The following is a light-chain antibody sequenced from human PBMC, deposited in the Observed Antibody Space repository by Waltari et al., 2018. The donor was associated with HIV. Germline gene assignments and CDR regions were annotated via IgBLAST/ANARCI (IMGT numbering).Light chain of an antibody. V-gene: IGLV2-14*03. CDR2: AVN. J-gene: IGLJ1*01. Sequence: QSALTQPASVSGSPGQSITIPCTATSSDVGHHNSVSWYQQHPGKAPTLMLYAVNERLSGISDRFSGSKSGSTASLTISGLRAEDEADYYCSSYSRSNTLVFGGGTKVTVL. CDR1: SSDVGHHNS. CDR3: SSYSRSNTLV.